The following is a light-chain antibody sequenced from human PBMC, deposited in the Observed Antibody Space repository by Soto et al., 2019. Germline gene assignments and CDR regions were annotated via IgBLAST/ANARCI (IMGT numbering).Light chain of an antibody. Sequence: DIQMTQSPFTLSASVGDRIIITCRASQSIGSWLAWYQQKPGKAPKLLIYKASSLESGVPSRFSGSWSGTEFTLTISSLQPDDFATYYCQQYNSYCTFGQGTKLEIK. CDR3: QQYNSYCT. J-gene: IGKJ2*02. V-gene: IGKV1-5*03. CDR2: KAS. CDR1: QSIGSW.